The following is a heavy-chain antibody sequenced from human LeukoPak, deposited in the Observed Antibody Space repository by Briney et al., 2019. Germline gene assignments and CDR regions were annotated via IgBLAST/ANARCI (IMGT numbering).Heavy chain of an antibody. CDR3: ALLNYDFWSGYYVY. CDR1: GYTFTGYY. Sequence: ASVKVSCKASGYTFTGYYMHWVRQAPGQGLEWMGWINPNSGGTNYAQKFQGRVTMTRVTSISTAYMELSRLRSDDTAVYYCALLNYDFWSGYYVYWGQGTLVTVSS. D-gene: IGHD3-3*01. CDR2: INPNSGGT. J-gene: IGHJ4*02. V-gene: IGHV1-2*02.